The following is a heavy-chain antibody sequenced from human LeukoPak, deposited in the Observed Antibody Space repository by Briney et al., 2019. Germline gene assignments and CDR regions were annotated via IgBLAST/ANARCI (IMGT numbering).Heavy chain of an antibody. CDR1: GGSISSSSFY. CDR2: IYYSGST. J-gene: IGHJ4*02. Sequence: SETLSLTCTVSGGSISSSSFYWGWIRQPPGKGLEWIGSIYYSGSTYYNPSLKSRVTISVDTSKNQFSLKLSSVTAADTAVYYRARQLLWFGELLSWGPFDYWGQGTLVTVSS. V-gene: IGHV4-39*01. D-gene: IGHD3-10*01. CDR3: ARQLLWFGELLSWGPFDY.